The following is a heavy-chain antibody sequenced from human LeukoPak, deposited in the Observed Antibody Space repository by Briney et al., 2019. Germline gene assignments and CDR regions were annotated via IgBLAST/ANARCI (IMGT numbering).Heavy chain of an antibody. CDR3: AKDPLRFGSADGI. D-gene: IGHD3-3*01. V-gene: IGHV3-21*04. J-gene: IGHJ4*02. CDR2: ISSNNRYI. Sequence: PGGSLRLSCAASGFTFSTYSMNWVRQAPGKGLEWVSSISSNNRYIYYADSVKGRFTISRDNAKNSLYLQMNSLRAEDTAVYYCAKDPLRFGSADGIWGQGTLVTVSS. CDR1: GFTFSTYS.